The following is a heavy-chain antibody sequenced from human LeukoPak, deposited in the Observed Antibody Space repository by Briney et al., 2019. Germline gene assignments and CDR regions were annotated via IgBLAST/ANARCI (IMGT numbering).Heavy chain of an antibody. Sequence: SETLSLTCAVYGGSFSGYYWSWIRQPPGKGLEWIGEINHSGSTNYNPSLKSRVTISVDTSKNQFSLKLSSVTAADTAVYYCARLELRNYYYYYMDVWGKGTTVTVSS. J-gene: IGHJ6*03. D-gene: IGHD1-7*01. V-gene: IGHV4-34*01. CDR3: ARLELRNYYYYYMDV. CDR2: INHSGST. CDR1: GGSFSGYY.